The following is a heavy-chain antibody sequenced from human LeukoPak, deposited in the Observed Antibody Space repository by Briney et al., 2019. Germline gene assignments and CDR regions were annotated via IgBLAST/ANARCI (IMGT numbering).Heavy chain of an antibody. CDR1: GGSISSSSYY. J-gene: IGHJ5*02. D-gene: IGHD2-15*01. CDR3: ARQGRYCSGGSCYWFDP. Sequence: SETLSLTCTVSGGSISSSSYYWGWIRQPPGKGLEWIGSIYYSGSTYYNPSLKSRVTISVDTSKSQFSLKLSSVTAADTAVYYCARQGRYCSGGSCYWFDPWGQGTLVTVSS. V-gene: IGHV4-39*01. CDR2: IYYSGST.